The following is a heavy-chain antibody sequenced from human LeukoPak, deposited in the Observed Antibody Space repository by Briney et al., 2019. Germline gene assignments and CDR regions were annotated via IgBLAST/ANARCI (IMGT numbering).Heavy chain of an antibody. CDR1: GFTFSRYW. V-gene: IGHV3-74*01. CDR3: ARGGNYLLDAFGI. Sequence: PGGSLRLSCAASGFTFSRYWLHWVRQAPGKGLLSVSRINDDGSSISYADSVKGRLTISRDNAKNTLYLQMNSLRAEDTAVYYCARGGNYLLDAFGIWGQGTMVTVSS. J-gene: IGHJ3*02. D-gene: IGHD1-26*01. CDR2: INDDGSSI.